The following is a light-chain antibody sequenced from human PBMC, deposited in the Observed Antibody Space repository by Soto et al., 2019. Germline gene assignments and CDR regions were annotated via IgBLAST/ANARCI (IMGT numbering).Light chain of an antibody. CDR2: WAS. CDR1: QTLFYNNKNY. V-gene: IGKV4-1*01. J-gene: IGKJ1*01. Sequence: DIVMTQSPDSLAVSLGERATINCKSSQTLFYNNKNYLAWYQQKPGQPPKLLIYWASTREFGVPDRFSGSGSGTDFTLTISSLQAEDVAVYYCQQYFYTGRFGQGTKVEIK. CDR3: QQYFYTGR.